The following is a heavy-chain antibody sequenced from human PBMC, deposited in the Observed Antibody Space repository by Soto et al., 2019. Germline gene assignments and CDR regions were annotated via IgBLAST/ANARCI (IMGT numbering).Heavy chain of an antibody. CDR2: IYYSGST. V-gene: IGHV4-61*08. J-gene: IGHJ6*02. D-gene: IGHD5-12*01. Sequence: PSETLSLTCTVSGGSISSGDYYWSWIRQPPGKGLEWIGYIYYSGSTNYNPSLKSRVTISVDTSKNQFSLKLSSVTAADTAVYYCARVLYRRWLQYPYGMDVWGQGTTVTVSS. CDR3: ARVLYRRWLQYPYGMDV. CDR1: GGSISSGDYY.